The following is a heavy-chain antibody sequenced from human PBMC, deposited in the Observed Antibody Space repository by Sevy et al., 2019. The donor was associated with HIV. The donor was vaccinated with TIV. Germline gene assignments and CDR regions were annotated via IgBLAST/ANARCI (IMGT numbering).Heavy chain of an antibody. CDR2: LSFGCGKI. CDR1: GFDFSIYS. Sequence: GESLKISCAASGFDFSIYSMSWVRQAPGKGLEWVSTLSFGCGKINYADSVKGRFTISRDNSKSSVYLQMNNMRVEDTAVYYCAREGCTKPHDYWGQGTLFTVSS. V-gene: IGHV3-23*01. CDR3: AREGCTKPHDY. D-gene: IGHD2-8*01. J-gene: IGHJ4*02.